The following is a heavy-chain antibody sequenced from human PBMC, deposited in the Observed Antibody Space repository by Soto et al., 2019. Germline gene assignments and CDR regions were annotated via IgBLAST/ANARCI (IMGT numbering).Heavy chain of an antibody. V-gene: IGHV3-74*01. CDR3: ARGSAYYDFWSGYSLADS. Sequence: GGSLRLSCAASGFTFSDHWIHWVRQAPGKGLVWVSRIDSDGSTTNYADSVKGRFTISRGNAKNTLFLQMNSLRVEDTAVYYCARGSAYYDFWSGYSLADSWGQGTLVTVSS. CDR1: GFTFSDHW. CDR2: IDSDGSTT. J-gene: IGHJ4*02. D-gene: IGHD3-3*01.